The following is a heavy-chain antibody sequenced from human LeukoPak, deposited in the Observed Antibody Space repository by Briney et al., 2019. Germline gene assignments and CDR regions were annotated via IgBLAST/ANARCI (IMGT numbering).Heavy chain of an antibody. Sequence: ASVKVSCKASGYTFTGYYMHWVRQATGQGLEWMGWINPNSGGTNYAQKFQGRVTMTRDTSISTAYMELSRLRSDDTAVYYCAREMAAADETTDYWGQGTLVTVSS. CDR3: AREMAAADETTDY. CDR1: GYTFTGYY. J-gene: IGHJ4*02. CDR2: INPNSGGT. D-gene: IGHD6-13*01. V-gene: IGHV1-2*02.